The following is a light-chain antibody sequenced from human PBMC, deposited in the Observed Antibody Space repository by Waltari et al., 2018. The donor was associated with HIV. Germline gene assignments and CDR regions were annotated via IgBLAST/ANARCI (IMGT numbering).Light chain of an antibody. J-gene: IGKJ4*01. CDR1: ESVSRY. V-gene: IGKV3-11*01. Sequence: EIVLTQSPATLSLSPGEGATIPCRASESVSRYVAWYQQKPGQPPRLLIYDASNRASGVPARFRGSGSGTDFTLTISRLEPEDFAVYYCQQRTTWPPGLTFGGGTKVEI. CDR3: QQRTTWPPGLT. CDR2: DAS.